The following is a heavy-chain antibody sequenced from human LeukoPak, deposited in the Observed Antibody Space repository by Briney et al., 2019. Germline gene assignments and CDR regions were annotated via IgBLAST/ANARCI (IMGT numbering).Heavy chain of an antibody. D-gene: IGHD1-7*01. CDR3: ARLRTTITGTTAYYYGMDV. J-gene: IGHJ6*02. CDR1: GYSFTSYW. V-gene: IGHV5-51*01. Sequence: GESLKISCKGSGYSFTSYWIGWVRQMPGKGLEWMGIIYPGDSDTGYSPSFQGQVTISADKSISTAYLQWSSLKASDTAMYYCARLRTTITGTTAYYYGMDVWGQGTTVTVSS. CDR2: IYPGDSDT.